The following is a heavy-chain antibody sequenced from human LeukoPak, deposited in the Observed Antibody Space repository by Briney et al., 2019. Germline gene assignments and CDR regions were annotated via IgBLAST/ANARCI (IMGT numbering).Heavy chain of an antibody. D-gene: IGHD4-17*01. CDR2: IYYSGST. CDR3: AGRPWGDYWYYFDY. J-gene: IGHJ4*02. Sequence: SETLSLTCTVSGGSISSYYWSCTRQPPGKGLEWIGYIYYSGSTNYNPSLKSRVTISVDTSKNQFSLKLSSVTAADTAVYYCAGRPWGDYWYYFDYWGQGTLVTVSS. V-gene: IGHV4-59*08. CDR1: GGSISSYY.